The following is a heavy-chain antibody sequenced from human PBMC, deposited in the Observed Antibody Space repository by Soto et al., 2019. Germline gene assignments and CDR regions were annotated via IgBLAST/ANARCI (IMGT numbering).Heavy chain of an antibody. D-gene: IGHD3-22*01. CDR1: GFTFSSYA. CDR2: ISYDGSNK. CDR3: ARPYYHDSPGYFDY. J-gene: IGHJ4*02. V-gene: IGHV3-30-3*01. Sequence: QVQLVESGGGVVQPGRSLRLSCAASGFTFSSYAMHWVRQAPGKGLEWVAVISYDGSNKYYADSVKGRFTISRDNSKNTLYLQMNSLRAEDTAVYYCARPYYHDSPGYFDYWGQGTLVTVSS.